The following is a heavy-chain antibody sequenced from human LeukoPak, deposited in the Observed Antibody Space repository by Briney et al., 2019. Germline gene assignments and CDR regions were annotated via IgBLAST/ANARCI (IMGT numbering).Heavy chain of an antibody. Sequence: GGSLRLSCAASGFTFSSYGMHWVRQAPGKGLEWVAFIRSDGNNKFYADSLKGRFTVSRDNSRNNVYLQMNSLRTEDTAVYYCARDTGDYYDSSGYYYAGWFDPWGQGTLVTVSA. D-gene: IGHD3-22*01. CDR3: ARDTGDYYDSSGYYYAGWFDP. J-gene: IGHJ5*02. CDR2: IRSDGNNK. V-gene: IGHV3-30*02. CDR1: GFTFSSYG.